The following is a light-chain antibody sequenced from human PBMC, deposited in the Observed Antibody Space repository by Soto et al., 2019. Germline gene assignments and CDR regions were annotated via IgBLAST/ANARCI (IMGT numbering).Light chain of an antibody. CDR1: QSVTYN. J-gene: IGKJ1*01. Sequence: ETMLTHSPATLSASPGERVTLSCRATQSVTYNLAWYQQKPGQAPRLLIYGASTRATGIPARFSGRGSGTEFTLTITSLQSEDFAVYYCQQYNDWLWTFGQGTKVDI. CDR2: GAS. V-gene: IGKV3-15*01. CDR3: QQYNDWLWT.